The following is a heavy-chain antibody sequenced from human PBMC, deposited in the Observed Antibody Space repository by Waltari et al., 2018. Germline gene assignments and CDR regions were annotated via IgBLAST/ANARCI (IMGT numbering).Heavy chain of an antibody. CDR2: ISGPGDST. Sequence: EVQLVESGGGLVQPGGSLRLSGAASGFIFRSYAMSWVRQAPGKGLEWVSAISGPGDSTYSADSVKGRFTISRDNSKNTVYLQVNSLRAEDTAVYYCARLPGDYVGYWGQGTLVTVSS. V-gene: IGHV3-23*04. CDR1: GFIFRSYA. J-gene: IGHJ4*02. CDR3: ARLPGDYVGY. D-gene: IGHD4-17*01.